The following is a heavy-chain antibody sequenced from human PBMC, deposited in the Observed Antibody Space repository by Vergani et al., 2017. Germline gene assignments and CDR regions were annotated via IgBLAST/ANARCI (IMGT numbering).Heavy chain of an antibody. CDR3: ARGRSEYYGSGSYYKVPHYGMDV. J-gene: IGHJ6*02. CDR2: IYYSGST. V-gene: IGHV4-30-4*01. Sequence: QVQLQESGPGLVKPSQTLSLTCTVSGGSISSGDYYWSWIRQPPGKGLEWIGYIYYSGSTNYNPSLKSRVTISVDTSKNQFSLKLSSVTAADTAVYYCARGRSEYYGSGSYYKVPHYGMDVWGQGTTVTVSS. CDR1: GGSISSGDYY. D-gene: IGHD3-10*01.